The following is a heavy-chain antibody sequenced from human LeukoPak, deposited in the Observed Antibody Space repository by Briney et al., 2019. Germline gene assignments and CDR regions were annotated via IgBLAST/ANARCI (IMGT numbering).Heavy chain of an antibody. CDR3: ARAIQDTMIVVVITPLDY. CDR2: INPSGGST. V-gene: IGHV1-46*01. J-gene: IGHJ4*02. Sequence: ASVTVSCKVSGYTLTELSMHWVRQAPGQGLEWMGIINPSGGSTSYAQKFQGRVTMTRDTSTSTVYMELSSLRSEDTAVYYCARAIQDTMIVVVITPLDYWGQGTLVTVSS. CDR1: GYTLTELS. D-gene: IGHD3-22*01.